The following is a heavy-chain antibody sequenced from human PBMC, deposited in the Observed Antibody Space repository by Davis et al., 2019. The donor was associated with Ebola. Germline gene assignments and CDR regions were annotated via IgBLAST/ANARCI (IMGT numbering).Heavy chain of an antibody. D-gene: IGHD7-27*01. CDR1: GYTFTGYY. V-gene: IGHV1-2*06. CDR3: ARPWGLARLDY. J-gene: IGHJ4*02. CDR2: INPNSGGT. Sequence: AASVKVSCKASGYTFTGYYMHWVRQAPGQGLEWMGRINPNSGGTNYAQKFQGRVTMTRDTSISTAYMELNSLTSDDTAVYYCARPWGLARLDYWGQGTLVTVSS.